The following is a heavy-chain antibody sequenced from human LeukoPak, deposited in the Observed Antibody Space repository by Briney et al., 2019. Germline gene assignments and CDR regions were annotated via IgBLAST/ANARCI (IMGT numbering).Heavy chain of an antibody. D-gene: IGHD4-11*01. CDR2: ISSSSIYI. CDR3: ARGQHRVTYSDDAFDI. V-gene: IGHV3-21*01. CDR1: GFTFSNYR. J-gene: IGHJ3*02. Sequence: GGSLRLSCSASGFTFSNYRMNWVRQAPGRGLEWVSSISSSSIYIYYADSVRGRVTISRDNSKNTLYLQMNNLKTEDTAVYYCARGQHRVTYSDDAFDIWGQGTMVTVSS.